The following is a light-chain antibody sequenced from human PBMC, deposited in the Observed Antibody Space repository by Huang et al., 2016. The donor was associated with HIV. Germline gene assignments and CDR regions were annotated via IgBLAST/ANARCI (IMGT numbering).Light chain of an antibody. J-gene: IGKJ1*01. CDR1: QSIGTY. CDR3: QQNYSPPRT. V-gene: IGKV1-39*01. CDR2: GTS. Sequence: DIQMTQSPSSLSASIGDRVTIACRAKQSIGTYLNWYQQRPGMAPKLLIYGTSNLQSGAPSSISSSGYGTYYSLTITSLQPWDFATYSFQQNYSPPRTFGQGTKVEI.